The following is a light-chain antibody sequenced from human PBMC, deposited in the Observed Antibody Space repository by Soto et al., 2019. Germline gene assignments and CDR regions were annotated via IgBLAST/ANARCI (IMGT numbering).Light chain of an antibody. CDR3: QQYNSYSWT. J-gene: IGKJ1*01. Sequence: EIVMTQSPVTLSVSPGERATLSCRAGQSVSSNLAWYQQNPGQAPRLLIYGASTRATGIPARFTGSGYGTEFTLTISSLQPDDFATYYCQQYNSYSWTFGQGTKVDIK. V-gene: IGKV3-15*01. CDR1: QSVSSN. CDR2: GAS.